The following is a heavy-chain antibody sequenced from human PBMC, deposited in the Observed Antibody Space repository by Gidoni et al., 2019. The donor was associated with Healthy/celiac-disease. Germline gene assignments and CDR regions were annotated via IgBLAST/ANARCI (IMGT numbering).Heavy chain of an antibody. J-gene: IGHJ6*02. CDR3: AREDSLPYYDFWSGYLYYYGMDV. V-gene: IGHV3-21*01. D-gene: IGHD3-3*01. CDR2: ISSSSSYI. Sequence: EVQLVESGGGLVKPGGSLRLSCAASGFTFSSYSMNWVRQAPGKGLEWVSSISSSSSYIYYADSVKGRFTISRDNAKNSLYLQMNSLRAEDTAVYYCAREDSLPYYDFWSGYLYYYGMDVWGQGTTVTVSS. CDR1: GFTFSSYS.